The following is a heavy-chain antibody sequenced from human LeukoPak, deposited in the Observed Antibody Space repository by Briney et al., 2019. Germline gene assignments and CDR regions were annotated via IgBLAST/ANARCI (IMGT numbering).Heavy chain of an antibody. CDR1: GFTFDDYA. Sequence: PGRSLRLSCAASGFTFDDYAMHWVRQAPGKGLEWVSGISWNSGSIGYADSVKGRFTISRDNAKNSLYLQMNSLRAEDTAVYYCARAVPGPRDYWGQGTLVTVSS. CDR2: ISWNSGSI. V-gene: IGHV3-9*01. J-gene: IGHJ4*02. CDR3: ARAVPGPRDY.